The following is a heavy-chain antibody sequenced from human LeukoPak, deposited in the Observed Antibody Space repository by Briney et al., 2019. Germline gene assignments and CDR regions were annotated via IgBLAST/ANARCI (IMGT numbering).Heavy chain of an antibody. CDR1: GGTFSSYA. CDR3: ARGEYSYGPYYYYMDV. D-gene: IGHD5-18*01. Sequence: SVKVSCKASGGTFSSYAISWVRQAPGQGLEWMGGIIPIFGTANYAQKFQGRVTITTDESTSTAYMEMSSLISEDTAVYYCARGEYSYGPYYYYMDVWGKGTTVTVSS. J-gene: IGHJ6*03. CDR2: IIPIFGTA. V-gene: IGHV1-69*05.